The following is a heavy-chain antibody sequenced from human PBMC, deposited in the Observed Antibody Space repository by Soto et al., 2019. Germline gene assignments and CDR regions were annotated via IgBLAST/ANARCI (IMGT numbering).Heavy chain of an antibody. CDR3: ATGRVTTDFDY. CDR2: FDPEDGET. J-gene: IGHJ4*02. CDR1: GYTLTELS. V-gene: IGHV1-24*01. D-gene: IGHD1-1*01. Sequence: QVQLVQSGAEVKKPGASVQVSCKVSGYTLTELSMHWVRQAPGKGLEWLGGFDPEDGETIYAQKFQGRVTMTEETSTDTAYMELSSLRSEDTAVYYCATGRVTTDFDYWGQGTLVTVSS.